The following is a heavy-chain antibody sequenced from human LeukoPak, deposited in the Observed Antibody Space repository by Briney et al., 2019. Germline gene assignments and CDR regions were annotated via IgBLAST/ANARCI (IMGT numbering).Heavy chain of an antibody. CDR1: GYTFTAYY. V-gene: IGHV1-2*02. D-gene: IGHD2-2*01. CDR2: INPHSGGT. J-gene: IGHJ4*02. Sequence: GASVKVSCKASGYTFTAYYMHWVRQAPGQGLEWMGWINPHSGGTNFAQKFQGRVTMTRDTSITTAHMELSRLTSDDTAMYYCAGEIPCSSSSCLDYWGQGTLVTVSS. CDR3: AGEIPCSSSSCLDY.